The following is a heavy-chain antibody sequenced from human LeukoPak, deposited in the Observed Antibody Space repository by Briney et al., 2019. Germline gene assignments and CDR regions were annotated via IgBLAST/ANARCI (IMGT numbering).Heavy chain of an antibody. V-gene: IGHV3-23*01. CDR2: ISGSGSSP. J-gene: IGHJ4*02. CDR3: AKDREGMEPYFDY. D-gene: IGHD1-1*01. CDR1: GFTFSNYA. Sequence: GGSLRLSCAASGFTFSNYAMSWVRQAPGKGLKWVSAISGSGSSPHYADSVKGRFTISRDNSKNTLYLQMNSLRAEDTAVYYCAKDREGMEPYFDYWGQGSLVIVS.